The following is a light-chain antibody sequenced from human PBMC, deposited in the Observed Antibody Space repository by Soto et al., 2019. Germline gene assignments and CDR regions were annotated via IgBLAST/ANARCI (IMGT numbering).Light chain of an antibody. CDR3: QQYNNWPPYT. CDR2: GAS. CDR1: QSVSSN. J-gene: IGKJ2*01. V-gene: IGKV3-15*01. Sequence: EIVMTQSPATLSVSPGERATLSCRASQSVSSNLAWYQQKPAQAPRLLIYGASTRATSIPARFSGSGSGTEFILTTISLQSEDFAVYYCQQYNNWPPYTFGQGTKLEIK.